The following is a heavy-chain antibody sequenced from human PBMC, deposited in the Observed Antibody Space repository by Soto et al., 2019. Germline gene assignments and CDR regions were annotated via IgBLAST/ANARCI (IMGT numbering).Heavy chain of an antibody. J-gene: IGHJ3*02. CDR3: AFLAGRFLEWLPFDAFDI. D-gene: IGHD3-3*01. CDR2: LSASGDST. V-gene: IGHV3-23*01. CDR1: ELTFXNYA. Sequence: GGALRLSCTAAELTFXNYAVSLVSRERGKGLSWVAGLSASGDSTYYAHSLKGRFPISRDKSKTTLYLQMNSLRAEATAVYCCAFLAGRFLEWLPFDAFDISGQGTMVTVSS.